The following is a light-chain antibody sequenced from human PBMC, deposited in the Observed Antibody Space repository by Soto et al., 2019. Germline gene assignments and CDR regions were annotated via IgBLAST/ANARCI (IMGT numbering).Light chain of an antibody. CDR1: SSDIGGYDY. CDR2: EVN. V-gene: IGLV2-8*01. CDR3: SSYAGSNNLRM. Sequence: QSALTQPPSASGSPGQSVTISCAGTSSDIGGYDYVSWYQQHPGKAPKLIFYEVNRRPSGVPDRFSGSKSANTASLTVSGLQAEDEADYYCSSYAGSNNLRMFGGGTKVTVL. J-gene: IGLJ3*02.